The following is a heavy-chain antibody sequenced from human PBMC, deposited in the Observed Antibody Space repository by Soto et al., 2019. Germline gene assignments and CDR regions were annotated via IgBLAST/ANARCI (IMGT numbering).Heavy chain of an antibody. D-gene: IGHD3-10*01. CDR1: GYTFTSYG. V-gene: IGHV1-18*01. J-gene: IGHJ6*02. Sequence: QVQLVQSGAEVKKPGASVKVSCKASGYTFTSYGISWVRQAPGQGLEWMGWISAYNGNTNYAQKLQGRVTMTTDTSTSTASMELRSLRYDETSVYYCARDGEITMVRGVGYYYYGMDVWGQGPTVTVSS. CDR3: ARDGEITMVRGVGYYYYGMDV. CDR2: ISAYNGNT.